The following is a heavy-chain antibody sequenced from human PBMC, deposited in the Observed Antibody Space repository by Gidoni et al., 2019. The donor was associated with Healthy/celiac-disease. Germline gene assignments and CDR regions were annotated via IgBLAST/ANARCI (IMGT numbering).Heavy chain of an antibody. Sequence: EVQLLESGGGRVQHGGALRLVCAESGFTCSSYAMSWVRQAPGKGLEWVSAISCSGGSTYYADSVKGRFTISRDNSKNTLYLQMNSLRAEDTAVYYCAKTSRESAVVYYFDYWGQGTLVTVSS. D-gene: IGHD3-10*01. CDR3: AKTSRESAVVYYFDY. V-gene: IGHV3-23*01. CDR1: GFTCSSYA. J-gene: IGHJ4*02. CDR2: ISCSGGST.